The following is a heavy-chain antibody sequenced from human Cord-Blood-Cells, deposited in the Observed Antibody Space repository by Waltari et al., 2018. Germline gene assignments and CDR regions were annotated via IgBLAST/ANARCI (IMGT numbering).Heavy chain of an antibody. D-gene: IGHD3-3*01. Sequence: VSCKASGGTFSSYAISWVRQAPGQGLEWMGGIIPIFGTANYAQKFQGRVTITADESTSTAYMELSSLRSEDTAVYYCARVSHYDFWSGYYAFDIWGQGTMVTVSS. CDR3: ARVSHYDFWSGYYAFDI. V-gene: IGHV1-69*01. CDR2: IIPIFGTA. CDR1: GGTFSSYA. J-gene: IGHJ3*02.